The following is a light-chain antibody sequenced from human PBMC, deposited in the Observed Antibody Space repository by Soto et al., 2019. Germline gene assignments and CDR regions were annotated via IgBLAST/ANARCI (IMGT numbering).Light chain of an antibody. J-gene: IGKJ1*01. CDR3: QQYNTWPWT. V-gene: IGKV3-15*01. Sequence: TQSPAALSFTPGEGATLSYIASQNVYTDLAWYQQKPGQAPRLLIYGASTRATDMPDRFSGRGSVTEFTLSISSLQSGDCAADYRQQYNTWPWTFVQGTKLDI. CDR2: GAS. CDR1: QNVYTD.